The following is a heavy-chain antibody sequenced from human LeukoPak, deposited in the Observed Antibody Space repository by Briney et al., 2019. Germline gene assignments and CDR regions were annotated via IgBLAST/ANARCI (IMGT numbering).Heavy chain of an antibody. CDR2: TYYRSKWYS. D-gene: IGHD1-26*01. V-gene: IGHV6-1*01. CDR1: GDSVSSNSAA. Sequence: SQTLSLTCAISGDSVSSNSAAWIWIRQSPSRGLEWLGRTYYRSKWYSDYAVSVKSRLTINADTSKNQFSLQMNSVTPDDTAVYYCTRSPDGSYPDSWGQGALVTVSS. J-gene: IGHJ4*02. CDR3: TRSPDGSYPDS.